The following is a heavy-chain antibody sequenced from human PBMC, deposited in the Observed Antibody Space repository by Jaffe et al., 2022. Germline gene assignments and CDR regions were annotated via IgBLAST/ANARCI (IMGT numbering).Heavy chain of an antibody. CDR2: IYHSGST. V-gene: IGHV4-38-2*01. D-gene: IGHD3-22*01. CDR1: GYSISSGYY. Sequence: QVQLQESGPGLVKPSETLSLTCAVSGYSISSGYYWGWIRQPPGKGLEWIGSIYHSGSTYYNPSLKSRVTISVDTSKNQFSLKLSSVTAADTAVYYCARHDGPGADYYDSSGYYNPFDYWGQGTLVTVSS. J-gene: IGHJ4*02. CDR3: ARHDGPGADYYDSSGYYNPFDY.